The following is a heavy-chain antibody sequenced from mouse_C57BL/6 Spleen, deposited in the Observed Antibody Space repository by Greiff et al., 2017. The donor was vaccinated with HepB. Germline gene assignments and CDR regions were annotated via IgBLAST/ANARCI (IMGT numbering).Heavy chain of an antibody. CDR3: ARGGDYDYDTYAMDY. Sequence: EVKLQESGPGLVKPSQSLSLTCSVTGYSITSGYYWNWIRQFPGNKLEWMGYISYDGSNNYNPSLKNRISITRDTSKNQFFLKLNSVTTEDTATYCCARGGDYDYDTYAMDYWGQGTSVTVSS. J-gene: IGHJ4*01. CDR2: ISYDGSN. D-gene: IGHD2-4*01. CDR1: GYSITSGYY. V-gene: IGHV3-6*01.